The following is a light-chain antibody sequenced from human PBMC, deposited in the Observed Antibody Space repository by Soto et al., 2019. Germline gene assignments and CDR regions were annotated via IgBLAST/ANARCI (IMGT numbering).Light chain of an antibody. CDR1: QGISGW. CDR3: QQANSFPLT. J-gene: IGKJ4*01. CDR2: AAS. Sequence: DIQMTQSPSSVSASVGDRVTITCRASQGISGWLAWYQQKPGEDPNLLIYAASRLQSGVPSRFSGSPSGTDFTLTISSLQPEDSATYYCQQANSFPLTFGGGTKVQIK. V-gene: IGKV1-12*01.